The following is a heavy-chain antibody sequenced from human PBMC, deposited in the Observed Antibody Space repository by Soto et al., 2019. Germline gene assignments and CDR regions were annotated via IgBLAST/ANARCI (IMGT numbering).Heavy chain of an antibody. Sequence: GGSLRLSCAASGFTFDDYAMHWVRQAPGKGLEWVSGISWNSGSIGYADSVKGRFTISRDNAKNSLYLQMNSLRAEDTALYYCAKGIAAAGYYGMDVWGQGTTVTVSS. V-gene: IGHV3-9*01. CDR2: ISWNSGSI. D-gene: IGHD6-13*01. J-gene: IGHJ6*02. CDR3: AKGIAAAGYYGMDV. CDR1: GFTFDDYA.